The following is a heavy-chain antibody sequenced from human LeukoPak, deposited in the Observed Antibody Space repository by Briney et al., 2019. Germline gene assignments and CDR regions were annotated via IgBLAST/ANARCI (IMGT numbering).Heavy chain of an antibody. Sequence: SETLSLTCTVSGGSISSYYWSWIRQPPGKGLEWIGYIYYSGSINYNPSLKSRVTISVDTSKNQFSLKLSSVTAADTAVYYCARDTADTAMVSWGQGTLVTVSS. CDR2: IYYSGSI. J-gene: IGHJ4*02. V-gene: IGHV4-59*01. CDR1: GGSISSYY. D-gene: IGHD5-18*01. CDR3: ARDTADTAMVS.